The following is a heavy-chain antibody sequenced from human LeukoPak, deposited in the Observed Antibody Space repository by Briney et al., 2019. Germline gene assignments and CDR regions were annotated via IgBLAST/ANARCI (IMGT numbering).Heavy chain of an antibody. V-gene: IGHV1-8*03. CDR2: MNPNSGNT. CDR1: GYTFTSYD. J-gene: IGHJ5*02. Sequence: ASVKVSCKASGYTFTSYDINWVRQATGQGLEWMGWMNPNSGNTGYAQKFQGRVTITRNTSISTAYMELSSLRSEDTAVYYCARRYCSSTSCYPRAYRFDPWGQGTLVTVSS. CDR3: ARRYCSSTSCYPRAYRFDP. D-gene: IGHD2-2*01.